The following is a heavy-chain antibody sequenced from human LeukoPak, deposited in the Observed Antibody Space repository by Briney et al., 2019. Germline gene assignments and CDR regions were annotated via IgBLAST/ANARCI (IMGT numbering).Heavy chain of an antibody. CDR2: ISSSGSNI. CDR3: ARGWISDSFDY. J-gene: IGHJ4*02. V-gene: IGHV3-48*03. Sequence: GGSLRLSCAASGFTFSSYEMNWVRQAPGKGLEWVSYISSSGSNIYYADSAKGRSTISRDNAKNSLYLQMNSLRAEDTAVYYCARGWISDSFDYWGQGTLVTVSS. CDR1: GFTFSSYE. D-gene: IGHD5-12*01.